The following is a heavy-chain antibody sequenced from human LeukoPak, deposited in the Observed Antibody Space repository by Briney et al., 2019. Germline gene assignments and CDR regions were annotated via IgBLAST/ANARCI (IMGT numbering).Heavy chain of an antibody. V-gene: IGHV1-69*06. CDR1: GGTFSSYA. CDR2: IIPIFGTA. Sequence: ASVKVSCKASGGTFSSYAISWVRQAPGQGLEWMGGIIPIFGTANYAQKFQGRVTITADKSTSTAYMELSSLRSEDTAVYYCARVPYTDQTDYYYYYYMDVWGKGTTVTVSS. CDR3: ARVPYTDQTDYYYYYYMDV. J-gene: IGHJ6*03. D-gene: IGHD5-18*01.